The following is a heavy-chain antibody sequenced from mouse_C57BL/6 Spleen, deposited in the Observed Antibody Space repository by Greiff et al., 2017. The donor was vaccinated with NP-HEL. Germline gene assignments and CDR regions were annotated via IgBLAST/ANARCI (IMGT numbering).Heavy chain of an antibody. CDR3: ARLYYYGSSYDY. J-gene: IGHJ2*01. CDR2: INPSSGYT. D-gene: IGHD1-1*01. V-gene: IGHV1-4*01. Sequence: QVQLQQSGAELARPGASVKMSCKASGYTFTSYTMHWVKQRPGQGLEWIGYINPSSGYTKYNQKFKDEATLTADKSSSTAYMQLSSLTSEDSAVYYCARLYYYGSSYDYWGQGTTLTVSS. CDR1: GYTFTSYT.